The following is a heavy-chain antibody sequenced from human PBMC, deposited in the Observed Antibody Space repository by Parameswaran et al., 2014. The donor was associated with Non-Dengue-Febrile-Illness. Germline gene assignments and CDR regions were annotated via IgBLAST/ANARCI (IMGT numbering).Heavy chain of an antibody. CDR2: MNPNSGNT. V-gene: IGHV1-8*01. Sequence: WVRQAPGQGLEWMGWMNPNSGNTGYAQKFQGRVTMTRNTSISTAYMELSSLRSEDTAVYYCASLFSSGWANYYYYGMDVWGQGTTVTVSS. CDR3: ASLFSSGWANYYYYGMDV. J-gene: IGHJ6*02. D-gene: IGHD6-19*01.